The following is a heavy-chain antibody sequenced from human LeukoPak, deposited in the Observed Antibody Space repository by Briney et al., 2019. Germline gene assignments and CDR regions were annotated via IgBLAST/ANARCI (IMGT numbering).Heavy chain of an antibody. J-gene: IGHJ4*02. V-gene: IGHV3-66*01. CDR3: ATTTVPSKAPEPTPW. CDR2: IYSGGST. Sequence: GGSLRLSCAASGCTVSSNYMSWVRQAPGKGLEWVSVIYSGGSTYYADSVKGRFTISRDNSKNTLHLQMNSLRAEDTAVYYCATTTVPSKAPEPTPWWGQGTLVTVSS. D-gene: IGHD4-17*01. CDR1: GCTVSSNY.